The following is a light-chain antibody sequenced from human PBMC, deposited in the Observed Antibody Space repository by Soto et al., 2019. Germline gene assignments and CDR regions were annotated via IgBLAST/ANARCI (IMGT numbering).Light chain of an antibody. CDR1: QVITND. CDR2: AAS. Sequence: QLTPSVSFKSSAVGRGLKMTCWASQVITNDLGWYQQKPGKAPKRLIYAASTLQSGVPSRCSGSGSGKEFSLRISSQQPEDFATYYSLQRNTHPWTCGQGTKVDI. CDR3: LQRNTHPWT. J-gene: IGKJ1*01. V-gene: IGKV1-17*01.